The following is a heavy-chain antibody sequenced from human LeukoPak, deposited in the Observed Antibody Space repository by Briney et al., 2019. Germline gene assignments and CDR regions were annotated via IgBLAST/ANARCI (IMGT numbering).Heavy chain of an antibody. Sequence: GGSLRLSCAASGFTFSSYSMNWVRQAPGKGLEWVSGISPSGGITYYTDSVKGRFTISRDNSKHTVSLQMNSLRGEDTAVYYCAKDDAWGRYKDWGQGTLVTVSS. D-gene: IGHD3-16*01. CDR1: GFTFSSYS. CDR2: ISPSGGIT. V-gene: IGHV3-23*01. J-gene: IGHJ1*01. CDR3: AKDDAWGRYKD.